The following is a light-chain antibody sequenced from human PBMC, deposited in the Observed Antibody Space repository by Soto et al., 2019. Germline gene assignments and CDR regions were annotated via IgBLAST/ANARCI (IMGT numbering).Light chain of an antibody. J-gene: IGKJ1*01. CDR3: QQYNSYPRT. Sequence: IQLTQSPSNNSALAGGIVNITCRASQSISSWLAWYQQKPGKAPKLLIYDASSLESGVPSRFSGSGSGTEFTLTISSLQPDDFATYYCQQYNSYPRTFGQGTKVDI. V-gene: IGKV1-5*01. CDR2: DAS. CDR1: QSISSW.